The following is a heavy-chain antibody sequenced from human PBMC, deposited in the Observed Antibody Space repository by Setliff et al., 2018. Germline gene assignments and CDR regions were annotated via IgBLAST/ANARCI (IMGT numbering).Heavy chain of an antibody. J-gene: IGHJ6*02. CDR2: IIPIFGTA. CDR3: ARANYYDSSGHSVYGMDV. V-gene: IGHV1-69*05. CDR1: GGTFSSYA. D-gene: IGHD3-22*01. Sequence: SVKVSCKASGGTFSSYAISWVRQAPGQGLEWMGGIIPIFGTANYAQKFQGRVTITTDESTSTAYMELSSLRSEDTAVYYCARANYYDSSGHSVYGMDVWGQGTTVTVSS.